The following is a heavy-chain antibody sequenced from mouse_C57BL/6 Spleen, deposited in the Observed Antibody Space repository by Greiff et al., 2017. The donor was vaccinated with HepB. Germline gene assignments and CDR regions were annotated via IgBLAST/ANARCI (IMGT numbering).Heavy chain of an antibody. CDR1: GYTFTDYY. CDR3: ARRPHLPYYFDY. D-gene: IGHD2-1*01. CDR2: INPNNGGT. Sequence: EVQLQQSGPELVKPGASVKISCKASGYTFTDYYMNWVKQSHGKSLEWIGDINPNNGGTSYNQKFKGKATLTVDKSSSTAYMELRSLTSEDSAVYYCARRPHLPYYFDYWGQGTTLTVSS. V-gene: IGHV1-26*01. J-gene: IGHJ2*01.